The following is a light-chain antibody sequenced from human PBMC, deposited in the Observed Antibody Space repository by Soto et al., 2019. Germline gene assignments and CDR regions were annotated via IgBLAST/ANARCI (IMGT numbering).Light chain of an antibody. J-gene: IGKJ1*01. CDR2: AAS. CDR1: QSISRY. CDR3: QQSYSSPQT. Sequence: DIQVTQFPSSLSASAVYRVTIPCRASQSISRYLYWYQQKPGKAPKLLIYAASSLLGGVTSRFSGSGSGTDFTLTISSLQPEDFAIYYCQQSYSSPQTFGQGTKVDI. V-gene: IGKV1-39*01.